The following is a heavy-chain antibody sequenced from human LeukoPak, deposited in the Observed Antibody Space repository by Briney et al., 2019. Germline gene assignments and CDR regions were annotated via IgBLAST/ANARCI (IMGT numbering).Heavy chain of an antibody. Sequence: GGSLRLSCAASGFTFNSYWMNWVRQAPGKGLEWVANVKRDGSEKYYVDSVKGRFTISRDNAKNSLDLQMNSLRVEDTAVYYCARLGPASSGWPESFDYWGQGTLVTVSS. CDR1: GFTFNSYW. V-gene: IGHV3-7*03. CDR3: ARLGPASSGWPESFDY. CDR2: VKRDGSEK. J-gene: IGHJ4*02. D-gene: IGHD6-19*01.